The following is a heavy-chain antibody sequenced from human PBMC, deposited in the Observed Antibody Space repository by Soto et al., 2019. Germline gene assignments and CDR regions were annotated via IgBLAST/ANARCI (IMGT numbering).Heavy chain of an antibody. CDR3: VRSPRYYDFWSQGEPHNWFDP. J-gene: IGHJ5*02. V-gene: IGHV4-30-4*01. CDR2: IYYSGST. Sequence: SETLSLTCTVSGGSISSGDYYWSRIRQPPGKGLEWIGYIYYSGSTYYNPSLKSRVTISVDTSKNQFSLKLSSVTAADTAVYYCVRSPRYYDFWSQGEPHNWFDPWGQGALVTAS. D-gene: IGHD3-3*01. CDR1: GGSISSGDYY.